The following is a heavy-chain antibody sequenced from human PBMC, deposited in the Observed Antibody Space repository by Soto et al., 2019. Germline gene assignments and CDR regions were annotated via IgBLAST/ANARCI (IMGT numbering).Heavy chain of an antibody. CDR2: ISPYNGNT. V-gene: IGHV1-18*01. D-gene: IGHD3-10*01. CDR3: ARFRPKDYGSRSLWSNYYYYTMDV. J-gene: IGHJ6*02. Sequence: ASVKVSCKASGYTFTSYGISWARQAPGQGLEWMGWISPYNGNTNYAQKLQGRVTMTTDTSTSTAYMELGSLISDDTAVYSCARFRPKDYGSRSLWSNYYYYTMDVWGQGTTVNVAS. CDR1: GYTFTSYG.